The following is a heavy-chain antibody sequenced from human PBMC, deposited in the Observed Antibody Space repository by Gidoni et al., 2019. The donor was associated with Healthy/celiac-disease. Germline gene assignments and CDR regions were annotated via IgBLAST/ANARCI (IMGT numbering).Heavy chain of an antibody. Sequence: EVQLVASGGGVVQPGGSLGRSRAASGFPFTRYHMHGVRQATGKGLEWGSAIGTAGDTYYPGSVKGRFTISRENAKNSLYLQMNSLRAGDTAVYYCARASLYGDYRFLSSAFDIWGQGTMVTVSS. V-gene: IGHV3-13*04. J-gene: IGHJ3*02. D-gene: IGHD4-17*01. CDR3: ARASLYGDYRFLSSAFDI. CDR2: IGTAGDT. CDR1: GFPFTRYH.